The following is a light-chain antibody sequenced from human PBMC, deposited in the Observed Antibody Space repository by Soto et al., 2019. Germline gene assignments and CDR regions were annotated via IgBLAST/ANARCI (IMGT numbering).Light chain of an antibody. CDR1: QTSSW. V-gene: IGKV1-5*03. CDR3: QHYNSYSEP. J-gene: IGKJ1*01. CDR2: KAS. Sequence: DIQMTQSPSTLSGSVGDRVTITCRASQTSSWLAWYQQKPGKAPKLLIYKASTLKSGVPSRFSGSGSGTEFTLTISSLQPDDFANYYCQHYNSYSEPFGQGTK.